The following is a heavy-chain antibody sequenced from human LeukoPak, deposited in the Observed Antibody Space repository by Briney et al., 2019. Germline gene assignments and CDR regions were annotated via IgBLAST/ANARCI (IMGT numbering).Heavy chain of an antibody. CDR2: IRSKAYGGTT. Sequence: GGSLRLSCTASGFTFRDYALIWVRQAPGKGLEWVGFIRSKAYGGTTEYAASVKGRFTISRDDSRTIAYLQMNSLKTEDTAVYYCSRGEYGNGGGKTDYWGQGTLVTVSS. CDR3: SRGEYGNGGGKTDY. D-gene: IGHD2/OR15-2a*01. J-gene: IGHJ4*02. V-gene: IGHV3-49*04. CDR1: GFTFRDYA.